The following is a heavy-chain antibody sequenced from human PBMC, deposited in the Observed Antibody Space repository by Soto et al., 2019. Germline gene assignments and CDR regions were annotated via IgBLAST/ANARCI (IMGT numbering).Heavy chain of an antibody. CDR3: ARSIWFGELFAPGFDY. J-gene: IGHJ4*02. Sequence: PGVSLKISWKGSGYSFTSYWIGWVRQMPGKGLEWMGIIYPGDSDTRYSPSFQGQVTISADKSISTAYLQWSSLKASDTAMYYCARSIWFGELFAPGFDYWGQGTPVTVSS. D-gene: IGHD3-10*01. V-gene: IGHV5-51*01. CDR2: IYPGDSDT. CDR1: GYSFTSYW.